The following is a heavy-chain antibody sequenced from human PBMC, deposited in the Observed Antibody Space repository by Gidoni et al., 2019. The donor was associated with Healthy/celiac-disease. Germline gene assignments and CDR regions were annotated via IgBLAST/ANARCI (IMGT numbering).Heavy chain of an antibody. CDR1: AFTFSNAW. CDR2: IKSKTDGGTK. V-gene: IGHV3-15*01. CDR3: TAITMVRGVTRDY. J-gene: IGHJ4*02. D-gene: IGHD3-10*01. Sequence: EVQLMESGVGLVKPGGSLRLSCAASAFTFSNAWMSWVRQAPGKGLEWVGRIKSKTDGGTKDYAAPVKGRFTISREDSKNTLCLQMNSLKTEDTAVYYCTAITMVRGVTRDYWGQGTLVTVSS.